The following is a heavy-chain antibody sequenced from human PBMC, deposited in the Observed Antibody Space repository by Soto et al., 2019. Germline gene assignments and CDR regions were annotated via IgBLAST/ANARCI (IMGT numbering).Heavy chain of an antibody. Sequence: ASVKVSCKASGGTFSSYAISWVRQAPGQGLEWMGGIIPIFGTANYAQKFQGRVTITADESTSTAYMELSSLRSEDTAVYYCARAGRGAQLRYLDGMDVWGQGTTVTVSS. J-gene: IGHJ6*02. CDR2: IIPIFGTA. CDR1: GGTFSSYA. CDR3: ARAGRGAQLRYLDGMDV. D-gene: IGHD3-9*01. V-gene: IGHV1-69*13.